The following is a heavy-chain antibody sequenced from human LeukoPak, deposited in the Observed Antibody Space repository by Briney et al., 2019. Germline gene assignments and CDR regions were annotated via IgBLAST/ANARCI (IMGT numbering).Heavy chain of an antibody. Sequence: ASVKVSCKTSGHSFTGYYIHWMRQAPGQGLEWMGWSKPDSGDTRYAREFQARVTMTRDTSISTVYMELSRLTSDDTALYYCASAGYFKPLDFWGQGTLVTVSA. D-gene: IGHD2/OR15-2a*01. CDR1: GHSFTGYY. CDR3: ASAGYFKPLDF. J-gene: IGHJ4*02. CDR2: SKPDSGDT. V-gene: IGHV1-2*02.